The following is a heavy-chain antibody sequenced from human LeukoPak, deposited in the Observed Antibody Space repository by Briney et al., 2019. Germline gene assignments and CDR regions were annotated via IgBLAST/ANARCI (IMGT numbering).Heavy chain of an antibody. Sequence: PGGSLRLSCAASGFTFSTYAMSWVRQAPGKGLEWVSAISGSGGNTYYADSVKGRFTISRDNSKDTLYLQMNSLRAEDTAVYYCAKAIYSGSYYGLYFQHWGQGTLVTVSS. CDR2: ISGSGGNT. D-gene: IGHD1-26*01. CDR1: GFTFSTYA. CDR3: AKAIYSGSYYGLYFQH. J-gene: IGHJ1*01. V-gene: IGHV3-23*01.